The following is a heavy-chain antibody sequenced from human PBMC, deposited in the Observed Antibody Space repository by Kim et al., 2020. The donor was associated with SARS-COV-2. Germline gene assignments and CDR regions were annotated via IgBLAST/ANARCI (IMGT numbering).Heavy chain of an antibody. CDR1: GGTFSSYA. D-gene: IGHD6-13*01. V-gene: IGHV1-69*13. Sequence: SVKVSCKASGGTFSSYAISWVRQAPGQGLEWMGGIIPIFGTANYAQKFQGRVTITADESTSTAYMELSSLRSEDTAVYYCARDPLYSSSWYRFVGGLWGQGTLVTVSS. CDR2: IIPIFGTA. J-gene: IGHJ4*02. CDR3: ARDPLYSSSWYRFVGGL.